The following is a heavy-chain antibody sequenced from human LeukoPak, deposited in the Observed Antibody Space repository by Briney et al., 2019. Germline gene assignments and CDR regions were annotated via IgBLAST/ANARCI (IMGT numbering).Heavy chain of an antibody. CDR3: TTRRQDGW. CDR2: IKSKSDGGTI. CDR1: GFTFSDAW. J-gene: IGHJ4*02. D-gene: IGHD2-15*01. Sequence: GGSLRLSCVGSGFTFSDAWMGWVRQAPGKGLGWVGRIKSKSDGGTIDYAAPVKGRFTISRDDSRNTLYLQMNSLQTEDTAVYYCTTRRQDGWWGQGTLVTVS. V-gene: IGHV3-15*01.